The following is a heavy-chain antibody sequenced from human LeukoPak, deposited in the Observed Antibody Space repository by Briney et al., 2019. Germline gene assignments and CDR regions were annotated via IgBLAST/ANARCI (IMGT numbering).Heavy chain of an antibody. CDR1: GYTFSDYN. CDR2: INPKSGGT. J-gene: IGHJ4*02. Sequence: ASVKVSCKASGYTFSDYNLHWVRQAPGEGVEWMGWINPKSGGTKFAQKHQGGVTMTADTSIDTAYLELSNLKSDDTAIYYCARSSSGWPLYFDCWGQGTLVTVSS. V-gene: IGHV1-2*02. CDR3: ARSSSGWPLYFDC. D-gene: IGHD6-19*01.